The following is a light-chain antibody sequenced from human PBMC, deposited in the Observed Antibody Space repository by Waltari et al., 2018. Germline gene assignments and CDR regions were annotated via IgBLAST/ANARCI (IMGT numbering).Light chain of an antibody. CDR3: QQSYSTPWT. V-gene: IGKV1-39*01. J-gene: IGKJ1*01. CDR1: QTITNY. CDR2: AAS. Sequence: DIQMTQSPSSLSASVGDRVTITCRASQTITNYINWYQQKSGKAPKLLIYAASSLQSRVPSRFSGSGSGTDFTLTITSLQPEDFATYHCQQSYSTPWTFGQGTKVEIK.